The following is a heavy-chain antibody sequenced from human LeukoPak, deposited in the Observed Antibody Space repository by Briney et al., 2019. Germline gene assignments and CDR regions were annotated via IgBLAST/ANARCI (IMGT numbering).Heavy chain of an antibody. Sequence: PGGSLRLSCAASGFTFSSYWMSWVRQAPGKGPEWVASIQQDGSEKYYVDSVKGRFTISRDNAKNSLYLQMNSLRAEDTAVYYCARDSGPFDYWGQGTLVTVSS. CDR3: ARDSGPFDY. V-gene: IGHV3-7*01. CDR2: IQQDGSEK. J-gene: IGHJ4*02. CDR1: GFTFSSYW.